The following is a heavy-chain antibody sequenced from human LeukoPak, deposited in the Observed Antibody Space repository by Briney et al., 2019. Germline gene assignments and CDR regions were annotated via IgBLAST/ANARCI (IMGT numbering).Heavy chain of an antibody. V-gene: IGHV1-2*02. CDR2: INPNSGGT. Sequence: GASVKVSCKASGGTFSSYAISWVRQAPGQGLEWMGWINPNSGGTNYAQKFQGRVTMTRDTSISTAYMELSRLRSDDTAVYYCARPLTHFEWLPFDYWGQGTLVTVSS. CDR3: ARPLTHFEWLPFDY. J-gene: IGHJ4*02. CDR1: GGTFSSYA. D-gene: IGHD3-9*01.